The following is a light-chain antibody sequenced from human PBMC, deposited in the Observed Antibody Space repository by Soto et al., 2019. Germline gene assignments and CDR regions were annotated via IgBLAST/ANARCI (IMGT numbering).Light chain of an antibody. V-gene: IGKV1-9*01. CDR3: QQFNSYPIT. J-gene: IGKJ5*01. Sequence: DIQLTQSPSFLSASVGDRGTITSRASQGISNYLAWYQQKPGKAPKLLIYAASTLHGVIPSRFSGSGSGTEFTLTISSLEPEYFATYYCQQFNSYPITFGQGTRLESK. CDR1: QGISNY. CDR2: AAS.